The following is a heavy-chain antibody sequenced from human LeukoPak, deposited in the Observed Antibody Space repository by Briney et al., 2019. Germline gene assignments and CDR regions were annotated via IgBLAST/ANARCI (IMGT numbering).Heavy chain of an antibody. CDR2: IDRDGSRT. V-gene: IGHV3-74*01. J-gene: IGHJ4*02. CDR1: GFSLSAYW. D-gene: IGHD2/OR15-2a*01. CDR3: ATDGPYFAGEASD. Sequence: GGSLRLSCAASGFSLSAYWMHWVRRAPGRGLVWVSRIDRDGSRTNYADSVKGRFTISRDNAKNTLYLQMNSLRAEDTAVYYCATDGPYFAGEASDWGQGTLVTVSS.